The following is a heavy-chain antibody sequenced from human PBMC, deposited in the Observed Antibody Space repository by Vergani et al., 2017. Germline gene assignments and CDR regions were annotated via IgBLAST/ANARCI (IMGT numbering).Heavy chain of an antibody. D-gene: IGHD4-17*01. J-gene: IGHJ5*02. V-gene: IGHV3-21*06. CDR2: IKFPPGEI. CDR3: ARDNKASVKSPPHPDEFDP. CDR1: GFNFPSFT. Sequence: EAYLVQSGGGLVTPGGSLRLSCAASGFNFPSFTMNWVRQAPGRGLEWISSIKFPPGEIFYADSVKGQFTISRDNVKNVLFLQRENLRAADTGVYFCARDNKASVKSPPHPDEFDPWGQGSLVTVSS.